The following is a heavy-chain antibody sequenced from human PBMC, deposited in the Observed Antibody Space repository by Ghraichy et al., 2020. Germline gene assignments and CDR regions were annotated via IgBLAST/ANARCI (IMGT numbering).Heavy chain of an antibody. D-gene: IGHD3-10*01. J-gene: IGHJ4*02. CDR2: ISSSSSYI. CDR3: ARDGEFYYGSGRTFDY. Sequence: GGSLRLSCAASGFTFSSYSINWVRQAPGKGLEWVSSISSSSSYIYYADSVKGRFTISRDNAKNSLYLQMNSLRAEDTAVYYCARDGEFYYGSGRTFDYWGQGTLVTVSS. V-gene: IGHV3-21*01. CDR1: GFTFSSYS.